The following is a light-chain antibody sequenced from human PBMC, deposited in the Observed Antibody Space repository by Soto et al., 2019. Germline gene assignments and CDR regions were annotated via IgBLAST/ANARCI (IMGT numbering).Light chain of an antibody. CDR1: QGISSY. J-gene: IGKJ5*01. V-gene: IGKV1-9*01. Sequence: DIQLTQSPSFLSASVGDRVTITCRASQGISSYLAWYQQKPGKAPKFLIYAASTLQSGFPSRFSGSGSGTEFTLTISSLQPEDFATYYCQGLNDYPITFGQGTRLEIK. CDR2: AAS. CDR3: QGLNDYPIT.